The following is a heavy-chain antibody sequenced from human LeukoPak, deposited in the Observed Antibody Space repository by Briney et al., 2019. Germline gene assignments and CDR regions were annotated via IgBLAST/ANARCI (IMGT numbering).Heavy chain of an antibody. D-gene: IGHD5-18*01. Sequence: GGSLRPSCAVSGPTLNTYWMHWVRQTPGKGLVWVSRIKSDGSGISHADSVKGRFTISRDNAKNTLYLQMNSLRGDDTAVYYCALTREYSYGYYDYWGQGTLVTVSS. CDR2: IKSDGSGI. CDR3: ALTREYSYGYYDY. J-gene: IGHJ4*02. CDR1: GPTLNTYW. V-gene: IGHV3-74*01.